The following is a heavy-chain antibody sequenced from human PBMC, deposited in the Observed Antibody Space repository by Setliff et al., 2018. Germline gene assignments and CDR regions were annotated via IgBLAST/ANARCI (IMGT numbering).Heavy chain of an antibody. CDR3: VRVRVVQGYYEFDS. CDR2: IYFNGDT. D-gene: IGHD3-16*01. V-gene: IGHV4-39*07. CDR1: GGSISTSNYH. Sequence: SETLSLTCNVSGGSISTSNYHWGWVRQPPGKGLEWIANIYFNGDTVKQPFLKSRVTISIDTSKNQFSLGLSSVIVADTATYYCVRVRVVQGYYEFDSWGQGALVTGS. J-gene: IGHJ4*02.